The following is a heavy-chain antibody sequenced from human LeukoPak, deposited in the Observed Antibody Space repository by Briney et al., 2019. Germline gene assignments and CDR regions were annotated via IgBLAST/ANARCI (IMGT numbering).Heavy chain of an antibody. CDR2: INHSGST. J-gene: IGHJ5*02. Sequence: GSLRLSCAASGFTVSSNYMSWIRQPPGKGLEWIGEINHSGSTNYNPSLKSRATISVDTSKNQFSLKLSSVTAADTAVYYCARGKIVGARHGFDPWGQGTLVTVSS. CDR3: ARGKIVGARHGFDP. V-gene: IGHV4-34*01. D-gene: IGHD1-26*01. CDR1: GFTVSSNY.